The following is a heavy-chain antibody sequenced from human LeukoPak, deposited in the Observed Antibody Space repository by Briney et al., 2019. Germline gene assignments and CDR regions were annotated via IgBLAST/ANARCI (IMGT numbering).Heavy chain of an antibody. CDR2: IYYSGST. CDR1: GGSISSSSYY. V-gene: IGHV4-39*07. CDR3: ARDTAMRRNWFDP. Sequence: SETLSLTCTVSGGSISSSSYYWGWIRQPPGKGLEWIGSIYYSGSTYYNPSLKSRVTISVDTSKNQFSLKLSSVTAADTAVYYCARDTAMRRNWFDPWGQGTLVTVSS. D-gene: IGHD5-18*01. J-gene: IGHJ5*02.